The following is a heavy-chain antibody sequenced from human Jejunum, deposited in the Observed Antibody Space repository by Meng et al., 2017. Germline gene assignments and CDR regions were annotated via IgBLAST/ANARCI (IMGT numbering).Heavy chain of an antibody. Sequence: QVQLQESGPGLVKPSGTLSLTCAFSGDSISSDNWWSWVRQPPGKGPEWIGDIFRTGTSNYSPSLRSRVAIYMDKSKNQFSLSLNSVTAADTAVYYCARKGGTYSTGHFPHFDYWGQGTLVTVSS. CDR3: ARKGGTYSTGHFPHFDY. D-gene: IGHD6-19*01. V-gene: IGHV4-4*02. CDR1: GDSISSDNW. J-gene: IGHJ4*02. CDR2: IFRTGTS.